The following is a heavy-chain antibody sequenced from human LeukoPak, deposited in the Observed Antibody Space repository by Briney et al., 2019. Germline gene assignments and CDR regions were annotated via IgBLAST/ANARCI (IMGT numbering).Heavy chain of an antibody. V-gene: IGHV1-2*02. Sequence: ASVKVSCKASGYTFTSYYMHWVRQAPGQGLEWMGWINPNSGGTNYAQKFQGRVTMTRDTSISTAYMELSRLRSDDTAVYYCASDINYYDSSGLDYWGQGTLVTVSS. J-gene: IGHJ4*02. CDR2: INPNSGGT. CDR3: ASDINYYDSSGLDY. CDR1: GYTFTSYY. D-gene: IGHD3-22*01.